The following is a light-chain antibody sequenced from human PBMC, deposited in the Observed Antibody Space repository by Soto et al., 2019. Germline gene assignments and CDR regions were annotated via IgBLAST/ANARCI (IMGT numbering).Light chain of an antibody. CDR2: EVT. J-gene: IGLJ2*01. CDR1: SSDVGGYNY. CDR3: ASYAGSNNFVV. V-gene: IGLV2-8*01. Sequence: QSALTQPPSASGSPGQSVTISCTGTSSDVGGYNYVSWYQQHPDKAPKLMIYEVTKRPSGVPDRSSGYKSGITASLTVSGLQAEDEADDYCASYAGSNNFVVFGGGTQLTVL.